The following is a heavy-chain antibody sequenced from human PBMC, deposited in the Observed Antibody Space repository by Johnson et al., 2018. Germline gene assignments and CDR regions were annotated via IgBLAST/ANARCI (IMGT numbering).Heavy chain of an antibody. V-gene: IGHV3-15*01. Sequence: VQLQESGGGLVKPGGSLRVSCAASGFTFSNAWMSWVRQAPGKGLEWVGRIKTKTDGGTTDYAAAVKGRFTISRDESKNTVYLKMKSLKTEDTAVYYCTTAPGLYDISPFDYCGQGTLVTVSS. CDR3: TTAPGLYDISPFDY. CDR1: GFTFSNAW. J-gene: IGHJ4*02. CDR2: IKTKTDGGTT. D-gene: IGHD3-22*01.